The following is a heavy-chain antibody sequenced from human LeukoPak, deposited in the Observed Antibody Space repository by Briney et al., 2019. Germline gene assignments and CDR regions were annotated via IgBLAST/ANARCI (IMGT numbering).Heavy chain of an antibody. CDR2: INPTGDKT. Sequence: AAVKVSCKASGYTFTDHYMHWVRQAPGQGREWMGLINPTGDKTWYAQKFQGRVTLTRDMSTTTDYMELSSLTSEDTAVYHCARDNSMENTAWWFDPWGQGTLVIVSS. D-gene: IGHD1-1*01. J-gene: IGHJ5*02. V-gene: IGHV1-46*01. CDR1: GYTFTDHY. CDR3: ARDNSMENTAWWFDP.